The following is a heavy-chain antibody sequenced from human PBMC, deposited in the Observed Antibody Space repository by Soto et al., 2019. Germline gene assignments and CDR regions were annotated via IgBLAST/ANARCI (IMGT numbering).Heavy chain of an antibody. J-gene: IGHJ6*02. CDR1: GFTFSSYG. D-gene: IGHD2-15*01. CDR2: IWYDGSNK. V-gene: IGHV3-33*01. CDR3: ARVREYCSGGSCPPRYGMDV. Sequence: QVQLVESEGGVVQPGRSLRLSCAASGFTFSSYGMHWVRQAPGKGLEWVAVIWYDGSNKYYADSVKGRFTISRDNSKNTLYLPMNSLRAEDTAVYYCARVREYCSGGSCPPRYGMDVWGQGTTVTVSS.